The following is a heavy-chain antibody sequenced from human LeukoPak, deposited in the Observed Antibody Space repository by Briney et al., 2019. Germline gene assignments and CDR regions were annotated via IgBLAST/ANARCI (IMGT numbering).Heavy chain of an antibody. CDR1: GFTFSDYY. CDR2: ISNGGSSI. V-gene: IGHV3-11*01. J-gene: IGHJ4*02. D-gene: IGHD1-26*01. Sequence: PGGSLRLSCAASGFTFSDYYMNWIRQAPGEGLEWVSYISNGGSSIDYVDSVKGRFSISREDAKKSLYLQMNRLTAEDTAVYYCARPSKVGSFFDFWGQGTLLTVSS. CDR3: ARPSKVGSFFDF.